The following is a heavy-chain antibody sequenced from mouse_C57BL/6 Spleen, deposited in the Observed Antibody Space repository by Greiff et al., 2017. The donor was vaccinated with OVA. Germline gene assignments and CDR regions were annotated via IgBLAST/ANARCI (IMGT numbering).Heavy chain of an antibody. V-gene: IGHV1-26*01. J-gene: IGHJ4*01. CDR2: INPNNGGT. CDR3: ASLGCRAMDY. Sequence: VQLQQSGPELVKPGASVKISCKASGYTFTDYYMNWVKQSHGKSLEWIGDINPNNGGTSYNQKFKGKATLTVDKSSSTAYMELRSLTSEDSAVYCCASLGCRAMDYWGQGTSVTVSS. CDR1: GYTFTDYY. D-gene: IGHD4-1*01.